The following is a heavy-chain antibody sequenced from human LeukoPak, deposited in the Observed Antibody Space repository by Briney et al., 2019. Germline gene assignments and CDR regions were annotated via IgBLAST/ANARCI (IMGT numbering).Heavy chain of an antibody. J-gene: IGHJ4*02. CDR1: GFTFSTYV. V-gene: IGHV3-23*01. CDR2: FSNSGGTT. Sequence: GGSLRLSCVASGFTFSTYVMSWVRQAPGKGLEWVASFSNSGGTTYSADSVQGRFTISRDNSKSTLYLQMNSLRAEDTAVYYCAKGRIAIYSSGWTDYFDYWGQGTLVTVSS. CDR3: AKGRIAIYSSGWTDYFDY. D-gene: IGHD6-19*01.